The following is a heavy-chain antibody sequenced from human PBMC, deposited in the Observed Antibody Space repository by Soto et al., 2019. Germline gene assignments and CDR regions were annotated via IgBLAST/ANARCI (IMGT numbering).Heavy chain of an antibody. J-gene: IGHJ4*02. V-gene: IGHV1-2*02. CDR2: INPTSGGK. Sequence: ASVKVSCKTSGYTFAAYYTHCIRQAPGQGLKWMGWINPTSGGKVYAQNFKDRVTMTRDTSISTAYMELRRLNSDDTAVYYCARDPDYGEYCGYCSDYWGQGTRFNVSS. CDR3: ARDPDYGEYCGYCSDY. CDR1: GYTFAAYY. D-gene: IGHD4-17*01.